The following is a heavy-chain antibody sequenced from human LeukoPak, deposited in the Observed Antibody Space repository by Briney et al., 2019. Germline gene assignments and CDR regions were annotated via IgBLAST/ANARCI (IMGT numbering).Heavy chain of an antibody. Sequence: GGSLRLSCAVSGFTFSSYTMNWVRQTPGKGLEWVSSISSSGSYIYYADSVKGRFTISRDNVRNSLYLQMNSLRAEDTAVYYCARGAHSGSNQSDHPFDYWGQGTLVTVSS. CDR2: ISSSGSYI. CDR1: GFTFSSYT. CDR3: ARGAHSGSNQSDHPFDY. D-gene: IGHD1-26*01. J-gene: IGHJ4*02. V-gene: IGHV3-21*01.